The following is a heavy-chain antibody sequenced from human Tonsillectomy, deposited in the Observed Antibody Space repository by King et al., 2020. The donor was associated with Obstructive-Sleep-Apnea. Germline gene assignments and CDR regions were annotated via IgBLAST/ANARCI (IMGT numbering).Heavy chain of an antibody. CDR2: INPNSGGT. V-gene: IGHV1-2*02. CDR3: ARDLREWELLLVTDY. J-gene: IGHJ4*02. CDR1: GYTFTGYY. D-gene: IGHD1-26*01. Sequence: QLVQSGAEVKKPGASVKVSCKASGYTFTGYYMHWVRQAPGQGLEWMGWINPNSGGTNYAQNFQGRVTMTRDTSISTAYMELYSLGSDDTAVYYCARDLREWELLLVTDYWGQGTLVTVSS.